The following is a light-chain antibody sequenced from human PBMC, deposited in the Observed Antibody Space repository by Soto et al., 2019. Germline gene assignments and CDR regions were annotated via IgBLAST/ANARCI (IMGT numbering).Light chain of an antibody. J-gene: IGLJ1*01. V-gene: IGLV1-40*01. CDR2: ANT. CDR1: SSNSGSTYD. Sequence: QSVLTQPPSVSGAPVQRVTISCTGSSSNSGSTYDVHWFQQLPGTAPNLLIYANTNRPSGIPARFSCSKSRTSASLAISGLRFEDEVEYYRHSYGRSMSGDVLGPWTKHTVL. CDR3: HSYGRSMSGDV.